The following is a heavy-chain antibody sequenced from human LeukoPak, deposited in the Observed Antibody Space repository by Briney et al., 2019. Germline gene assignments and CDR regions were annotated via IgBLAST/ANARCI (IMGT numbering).Heavy chain of an antibody. V-gene: IGHV3-23*01. CDR2: ISGSLDST. Sequence: GGSLRLSCATSGFTLRSYGMSWVRRAPGKGLEWVSSISGSLDSTYYADSVKGRFTISRDNSKNTLYLEMNNLKAEDTAIYYCATRSVVGRGGQGTLVIVSS. CDR3: ATRSVVGR. J-gene: IGHJ4*02. D-gene: IGHD1-26*01. CDR1: GFTLRSYG.